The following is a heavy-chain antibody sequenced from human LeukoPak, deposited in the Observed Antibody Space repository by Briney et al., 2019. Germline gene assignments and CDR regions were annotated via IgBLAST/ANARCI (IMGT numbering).Heavy chain of an antibody. CDR3: AKGRVGANGYYYYGMDV. CDR2: ISYDGSNK. V-gene: IGHV3-30*18. J-gene: IGHJ6*02. Sequence: GGSLRLSCAATGFTFSSFSMHWVRQAPGKGLEWVAVISYDGSNKYYADSVKGRFTISRDNSKNTLYLQMNSLRTEDTAVYYCAKGRVGANGYYYYGMDVWGQGTMVSVSS. D-gene: IGHD1-26*01. CDR1: GFTFSSFS.